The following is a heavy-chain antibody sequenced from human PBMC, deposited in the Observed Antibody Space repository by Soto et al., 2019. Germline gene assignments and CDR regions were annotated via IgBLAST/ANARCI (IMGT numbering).Heavy chain of an antibody. CDR3: TRSQIVVVPATLYYYYYYMDV. J-gene: IGHJ6*03. Sequence: PSCAASGLTLSGSAMHWVRPASGKGLEWVGRIRSKANSYATAYAAAVKGRFTISRDDSKNTAYLQMNSLKTEDTAVYYYTRSQIVVVPATLYYYYYYMDVWGKGTTVTVSS. CDR1: GLTLSGSA. CDR2: IRSKANSYAT. D-gene: IGHD2-2*01. V-gene: IGHV3-73*01.